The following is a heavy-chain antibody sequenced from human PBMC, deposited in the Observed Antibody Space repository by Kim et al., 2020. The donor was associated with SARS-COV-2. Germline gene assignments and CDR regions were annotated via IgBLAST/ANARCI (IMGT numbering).Heavy chain of an antibody. J-gene: IGHJ5*02. Sequence: SETLSLTCTVSGGSISSYYWSWIRQPPGKGLEWIGYIYYSGSTNYNPSLKSRVTISVDTSKNQFSLKLSSVTAADTAVYYCARHERPIALVGEVMGWFDP. CDR3: ARHERPIALVGEVMGWFDP. V-gene: IGHV4-59*08. D-gene: IGHD3-16*01. CDR1: GGSISSYY. CDR2: IYYSGST.